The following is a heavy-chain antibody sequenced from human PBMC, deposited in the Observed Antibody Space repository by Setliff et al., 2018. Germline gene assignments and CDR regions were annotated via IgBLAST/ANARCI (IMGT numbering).Heavy chain of an antibody. CDR2: IYYSGTA. D-gene: IGHD3-9*01. CDR1: GDSISDISYY. V-gene: IGHV4-39*01. Sequence: SETLSLTCTLSGDSISDISYYWGFIRQSPGKGPEWIGSIYYSGTAYYNPSLESRVTMFVDTSKNQFSLRLNSVTAADTAVYYCARLPKIVTGYYVSHYYYYMDVWGKGTTVTVSS. J-gene: IGHJ6*03. CDR3: ARLPKIVTGYYVSHYYYYMDV.